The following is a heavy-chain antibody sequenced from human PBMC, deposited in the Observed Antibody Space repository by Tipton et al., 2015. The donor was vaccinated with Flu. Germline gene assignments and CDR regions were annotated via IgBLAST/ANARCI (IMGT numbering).Heavy chain of an antibody. Sequence: SLRLSCEASGFSFSSYWMSWVRQAPGKGLEWVASVRYDGSNKYYADSVKGRFTMSRDNSKNTLYLQMNSLRAKDTAVYYCAKDHFPGGMGEIDYWGQGTLVTVST. CDR3: AKDHFPGGMGEIDY. V-gene: IGHV3-30*02. J-gene: IGHJ4*02. CDR2: VRYDGSNK. D-gene: IGHD3-3*02. CDR1: GFSFSSYW.